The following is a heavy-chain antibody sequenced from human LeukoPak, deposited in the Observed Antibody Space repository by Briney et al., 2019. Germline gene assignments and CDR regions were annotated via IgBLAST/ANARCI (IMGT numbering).Heavy chain of an antibody. Sequence: GESLKISCKGSGYSFTSYWIGWVRQMPGKGLEWMGIIHPGDSDTRYSPSFPGQVTISADKSISTAYLQWSSLKASDTAMYYCASQVMTGSGSYRKFDYWGQGTLVTVSS. D-gene: IGHD1-26*01. CDR1: GYSFTSYW. V-gene: IGHV5-51*01. J-gene: IGHJ4*02. CDR2: IHPGDSDT. CDR3: ASQVMTGSGSYRKFDY.